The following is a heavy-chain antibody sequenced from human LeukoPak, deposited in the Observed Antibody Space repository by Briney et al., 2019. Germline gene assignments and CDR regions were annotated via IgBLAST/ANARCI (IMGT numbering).Heavy chain of an antibody. CDR1: GGSISCYH. D-gene: IGHD3-16*02. CDR2: ISDSGST. CDR3: ARDPAANRYFDS. J-gene: IGHJ4*02. V-gene: IGHV4-59*01. Sequence: TASETLPLTCTFCGGSISCYHRSWIRQPPGGGLEGIGSISDSGSTTHNPSVKSRVTISVDTSKNQFSLKLNSVTAADTAVYYCARDPAANRYFDSWGRETLVTVSS.